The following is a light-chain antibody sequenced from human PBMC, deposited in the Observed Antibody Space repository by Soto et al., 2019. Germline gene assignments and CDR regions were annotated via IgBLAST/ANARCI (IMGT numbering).Light chain of an antibody. CDR1: QSISSY. CDR3: QQSYSTPRT. Sequence: DNQITQAPSSLSASVGDRVTITCRASQSISSYLNWYQQKPGKAPKLLIYAASSLQSGVPSRFSGSGSGTDFTLTISSLQPEDFATYYCQQSYSTPRTFGQGTKVDIK. J-gene: IGKJ1*01. V-gene: IGKV1-39*01. CDR2: AAS.